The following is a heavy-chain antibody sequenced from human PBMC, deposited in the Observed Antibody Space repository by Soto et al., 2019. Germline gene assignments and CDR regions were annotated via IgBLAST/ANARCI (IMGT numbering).Heavy chain of an antibody. CDR1: GGSISSYY. D-gene: IGHD3-22*01. CDR3: ARDHDISGYCAPGAAFDI. J-gene: IGHJ3*02. CDR2: IYTSGST. Sequence: PSETLSLTCTVSGGSISSYYWSWIRQPAGKGLGWIGRIYTSGSTNYNPSLKSRVTMSVDTSKNQFSLKLSSVTAADTAVYYCARDHDISGYCAPGAAFDIWGQGTMVTVSS. V-gene: IGHV4-4*07.